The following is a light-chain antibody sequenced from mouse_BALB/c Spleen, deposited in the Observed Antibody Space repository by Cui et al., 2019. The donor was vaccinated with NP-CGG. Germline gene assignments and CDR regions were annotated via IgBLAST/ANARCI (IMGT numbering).Light chain of an antibody. CDR2: GTN. V-gene: IGLV1*01. CDR1: TGAVTTSNY. J-gene: IGLJ1*01. CDR3: ALWYSNHWV. Sequence: QAVVTQETAPTTSPGETVTLTCRSSTGAVTTSNYAKWVQEKPDHLFTGLIGGTNNRAPGVPARFSGSLIGDKAALTITGAQTEDEAIYFCALWYSNHWVLGGGTKLTVL.